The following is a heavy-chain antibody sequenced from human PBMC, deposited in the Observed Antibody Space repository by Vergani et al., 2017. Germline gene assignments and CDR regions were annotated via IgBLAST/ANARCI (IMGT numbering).Heavy chain of an antibody. CDR1: GDSVSSNSAA. D-gene: IGHD2-8*02. V-gene: IGHV6-1*01. CDR2: TYYRSKWYN. J-gene: IGHJ6*03. Sequence: QVQLQQSGPGLVKPSQTLSLTCAISGDSVSSNSAAWNWIRQSPSRGLEWLGRTYYRSKWYNDYAVSVKSRITINPDTSKNQFSLQLNSVTPDDTAVYYCAAERRSYEGWWAYYYMDVWGKGTTVTVSS. CDR3: AAERRSYEGWWAYYYMDV.